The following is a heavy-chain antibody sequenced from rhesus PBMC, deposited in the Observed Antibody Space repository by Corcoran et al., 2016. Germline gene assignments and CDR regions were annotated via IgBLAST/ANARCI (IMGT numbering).Heavy chain of an antibody. D-gene: IGHD5-12*01. CDR3: ARDRDTALDY. Sequence: QVQLVQSGAEVKKPGSSVKVSCKASGYTFTDYYMHWVRQAPRQGLEWMGWINPYNGNTKYAQKFQGRVTMTRDTSTSTAYMELSSLRSEDTAVYYCARDRDTALDYWGQGVLVTVSS. J-gene: IGHJ4*01. CDR2: INPYNGNT. V-gene: IGHV1S2*01. CDR1: GYTFTDYY.